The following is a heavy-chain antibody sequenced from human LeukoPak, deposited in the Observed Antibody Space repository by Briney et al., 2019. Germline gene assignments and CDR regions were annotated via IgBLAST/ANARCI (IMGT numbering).Heavy chain of an antibody. D-gene: IGHD6-13*01. V-gene: IGHV1-18*04. J-gene: IGHJ6*02. CDR1: GYSFTSYA. Sequence: ASVKVSCKASGYSFTSYAINWVGQAPGQGLEWVGWISAYNGNTDYAQKVQGRVTMTTDASTSTAHMELVSLTSDDTAVYYCARDPLRSTWSTYNNAMDVWGQGTTVTVS. CDR2: ISAYNGNT. CDR3: ARDPLRSTWSTYNNAMDV.